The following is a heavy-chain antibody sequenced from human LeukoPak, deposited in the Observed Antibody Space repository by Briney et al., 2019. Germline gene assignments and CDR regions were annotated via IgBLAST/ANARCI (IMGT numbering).Heavy chain of an antibody. D-gene: IGHD3-10*01. CDR3: ARHSGRREAFDI. J-gene: IGHJ3*02. CDR2: IYHTGAT. V-gene: IGHV4-38-2*01. Sequence: SETLSLTCDVSGLSVTSGYYWGWVRQPPGERPEWIGTIYHTGATHYNPSLESRVSMSVVMSMNQLSLKVAFVTAADTAMYYCARHSGRREAFDIWGQGTMVTVSS. CDR1: GLSVTSGYY.